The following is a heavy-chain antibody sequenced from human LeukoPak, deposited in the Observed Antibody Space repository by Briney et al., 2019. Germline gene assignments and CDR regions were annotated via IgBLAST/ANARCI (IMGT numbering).Heavy chain of an antibody. CDR3: ARGQSRYFDWYLGFFDY. V-gene: IGHV3-21*01. CDR2: ISSTSSYI. D-gene: IGHD3-9*01. J-gene: IGHJ4*02. CDR1: GSTFSSY. Sequence: GGSLRLSCAAPGSTFSSYMNWVRQAPGKGLEWVSSISSTSSYIYYADSVKGRFTISRDSAKNSLYLQMNSLRADDTAVYYCARGQSRYFDWYLGFFDYWGQGTLVTVSS.